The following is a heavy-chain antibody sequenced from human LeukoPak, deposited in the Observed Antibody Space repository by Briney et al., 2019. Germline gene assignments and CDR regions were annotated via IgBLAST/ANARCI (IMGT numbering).Heavy chain of an antibody. CDR1: GGSISSGGYY. D-gene: IGHD3-22*01. V-gene: IGHV4-31*03. Sequence: SATLSLTCTASGGSISSGGYYWSWIRQHPGKGLEWIGYIYYSGSTYYNPSLKSRVTISVDTSKNQFSLKLSSVTAADTAVYYCARDGVYDSRGYYYRTAAFDIWGQGTMVTVSS. CDR2: IYYSGST. CDR3: ARDGVYDSRGYYYRTAAFDI. J-gene: IGHJ3*02.